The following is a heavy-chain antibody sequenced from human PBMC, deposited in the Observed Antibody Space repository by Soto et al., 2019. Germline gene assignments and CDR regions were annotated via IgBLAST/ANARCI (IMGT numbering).Heavy chain of an antibody. CDR3: AARRSGLYAMDV. D-gene: IGHD1-26*01. CDR2: IVGGSGNT. CDR1: GFTFSTSA. Sequence: MQLVQSGPEVKKPGTSVKVSCKASGFTFSTSAVQWVRQARGRRPEWMGWIVGGSGNTNYAQNSQERVIITRDMSTGTVYMELSSLRSDDTAVYFCAARRSGLYAMDVWGQGTTVTVSS. V-gene: IGHV1-58*01. J-gene: IGHJ6*02.